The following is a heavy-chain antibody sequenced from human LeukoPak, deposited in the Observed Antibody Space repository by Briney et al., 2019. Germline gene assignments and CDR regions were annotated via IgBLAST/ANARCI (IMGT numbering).Heavy chain of an antibody. CDR3: ARDAPQWRNTFDF. CDR2: VSTYNGNT. D-gene: IGHD6-19*01. CDR1: VYTFTSTG. J-gene: IGHJ3*01. Sequence: ASVKVSCEASVYTFTSTGICWVRQAPGQGLEWMGWVSTYNGNTNYAQKFQGRVTMTTDTSTSTAYMELRSLRFDDTAVYYCARDAPQWRNTFDFWGQGTMVTVSS. V-gene: IGHV1-18*01.